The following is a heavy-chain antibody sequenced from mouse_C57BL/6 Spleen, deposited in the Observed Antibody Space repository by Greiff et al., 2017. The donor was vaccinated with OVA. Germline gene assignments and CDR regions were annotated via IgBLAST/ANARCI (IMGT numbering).Heavy chain of an antibody. Sequence: VQLQQSGAELVKPGASVKISCKASGYAFSSSWMNWVKQRPGKGLEWIGRIYPGDGDTNYNGKFKGKATLTADKSSSTAYMQLSSLTSEDSAVYFCARGGLLSFDYWGQGTTLTVSS. J-gene: IGHJ2*01. V-gene: IGHV1-82*01. D-gene: IGHD1-1*01. CDR1: GYAFSSSW. CDR2: IYPGDGDT. CDR3: ARGGLLSFDY.